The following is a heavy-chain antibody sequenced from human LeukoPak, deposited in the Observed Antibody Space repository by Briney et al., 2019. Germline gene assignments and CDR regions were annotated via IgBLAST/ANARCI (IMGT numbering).Heavy chain of an antibody. D-gene: IGHD2-21*02. V-gene: IGHV3-48*03. J-gene: IGHJ4*02. CDR2: ISTSGSSV. CDR3: VRECGGDCYAAFDK. Sequence: PGGSLRLSCAASGFTFSSYEMNWVRQAPGEGLEWISYISTSGSSVKYADSVKGRFTISRDNAKNSLYLQMNSLRAEDTAVYYCVRECGGDCYAAFDKWGQGTLVTVSS. CDR1: GFTFSSYE.